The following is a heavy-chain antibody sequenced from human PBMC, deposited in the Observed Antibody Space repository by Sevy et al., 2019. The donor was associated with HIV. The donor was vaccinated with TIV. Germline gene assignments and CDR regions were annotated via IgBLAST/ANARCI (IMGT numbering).Heavy chain of an antibody. D-gene: IGHD3-10*01. CDR1: GFTFSSYS. CDR2: ISSSSSYI. J-gene: IGHJ6*02. CDR3: ARAMVQGVIDYYYYYGMDV. Sequence: GGSLRLSCAASGFTFSSYSMNWVRQAPGKGLEWVSSISSSSSYIYHADSVKGRFTISRDNAKNSLYLQMNSLRAEDTAVYYCARAMVQGVIDYYYYYGMDVWGQGTTVTVSS. V-gene: IGHV3-21*01.